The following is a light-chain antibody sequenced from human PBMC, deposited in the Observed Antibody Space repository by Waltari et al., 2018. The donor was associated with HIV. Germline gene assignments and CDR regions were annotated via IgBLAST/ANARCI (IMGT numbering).Light chain of an antibody. V-gene: IGLV1-51*01. J-gene: IGLJ2*01. CDR3: GTWDNSLGAGV. CDR1: RTTIANTG. Sequence: QSVLTQPPSVSATPGQKVTLSCSGTRTTIANTGLSWYQLLPGTAPKLLIYANNKRPSGIPDRFSGSKSGTSATLAITGLLTGDEADYYCGTWDNSLGAGVFGGGTTVTVL. CDR2: ANN.